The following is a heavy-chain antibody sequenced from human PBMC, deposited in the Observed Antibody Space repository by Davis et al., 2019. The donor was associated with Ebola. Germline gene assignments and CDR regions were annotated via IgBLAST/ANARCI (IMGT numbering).Heavy chain of an antibody. CDR3: ARDRYYDSSGYSRGYYYMDV. CDR2: IYTSGST. D-gene: IGHD3-22*01. V-gene: IGHV4-4*07. Sequence: PGGSLRLSCTVSGGSISSYYWSWIRQPAGKGLEWIGRIYTSGSTNYNPSLKSRVTMSVDTSKNQFSLKLSSVTAADTAVYYCARDRYYDSSGYSRGYYYMDVWGKGTTVTVSS. CDR1: GGSISSYY. J-gene: IGHJ6*03.